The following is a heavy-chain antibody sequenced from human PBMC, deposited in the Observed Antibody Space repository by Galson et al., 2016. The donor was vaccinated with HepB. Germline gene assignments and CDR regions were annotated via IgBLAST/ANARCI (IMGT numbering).Heavy chain of an antibody. CDR3: ARSPQWLEHFDY. CDR2: INPTGSST. D-gene: IGHD6-19*01. Sequence: SVKVSCKASGYTFTNYYMHWVRQAPGQGLQWMGIINPTGSSTSYAQKFQGRVTLTRDTSTSTVYMELSSLRSEDTAVYYCARSPQWLEHFDYGGQGTLVTVAS. J-gene: IGHJ4*02. V-gene: IGHV1-46*01. CDR1: GYTFTNYY.